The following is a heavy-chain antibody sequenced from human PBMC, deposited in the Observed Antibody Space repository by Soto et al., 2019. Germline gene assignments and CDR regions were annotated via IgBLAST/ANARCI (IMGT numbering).Heavy chain of an antibody. Sequence: QVQLQESGPGLVKPSQTLSLTCTVSGGSISSGGYYWSWIRQHPGKGLEWIGYIYYSGSTYYNPSLKSRVTMSVDTSKNQFSLKLSSVTAADTAVYYCARGIVATITLAGGMDVWGQGTTVTVSS. CDR3: ARGIVATITLAGGMDV. D-gene: IGHD5-12*01. J-gene: IGHJ6*02. CDR1: GGSISSGGYY. CDR2: IYYSGST. V-gene: IGHV4-31*03.